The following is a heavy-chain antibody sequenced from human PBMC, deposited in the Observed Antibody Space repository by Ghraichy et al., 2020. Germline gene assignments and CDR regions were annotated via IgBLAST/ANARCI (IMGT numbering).Heavy chain of an antibody. V-gene: IGHV3-33*01. D-gene: IGHD3-22*01. CDR1: GFTFSSYG. CDR3: ARPPRDYYYDSSGYQGNLNAFDI. J-gene: IGHJ3*02. Sequence: GGSLRLSCAASGFTFSSYGMHWVRQAPGKGLECVAVIWYDGSNKYYADSVKGRFTISRDNSKNTLYLQMNSLRAEDTAVYYCARPPRDYYYDSSGYQGNLNAFDIWGQGTMVTVSS. CDR2: IWYDGSNK.